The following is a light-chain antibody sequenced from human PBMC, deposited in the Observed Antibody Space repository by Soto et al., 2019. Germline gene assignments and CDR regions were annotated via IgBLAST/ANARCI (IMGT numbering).Light chain of an antibody. CDR2: DVT. CDR1: SSDVGGYKH. Sequence: QSVLTQPASVSGSPGQSITISCTGTSSDVGGYKHVSWYQQHPGKAPKLMIYDVTERPSGVSNRFSGSKSGNTASLAISGLQYEDEADYYCTSYTSPNTLVFGGGTQLTVL. CDR3: TSYTSPNTLV. V-gene: IGLV2-14*03. J-gene: IGLJ2*01.